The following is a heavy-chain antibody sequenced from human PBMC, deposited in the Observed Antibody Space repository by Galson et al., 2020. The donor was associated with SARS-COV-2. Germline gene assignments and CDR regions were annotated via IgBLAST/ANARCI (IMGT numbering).Heavy chain of an antibody. CDR2: ISYDGSNK. V-gene: IGHV3-30*04. J-gene: IGHJ4*02. D-gene: IGHD3-22*01. CDR3: ARADYYDSSGYYGFDY. Sequence: GESLKISCAASGFTFSSYAMHWVRQAPGKGLEWVAVISYDGSNKYYAASVKGRFTISRDNSKNTLYLQMNSLRAEDTAVYYCARADYYDSSGYYGFDYWGQGTLVTVSS. CDR1: GFTFSSYA.